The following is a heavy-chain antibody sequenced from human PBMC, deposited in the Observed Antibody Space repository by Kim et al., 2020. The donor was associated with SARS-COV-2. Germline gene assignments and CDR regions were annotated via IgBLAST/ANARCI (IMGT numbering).Heavy chain of an antibody. CDR3: ARGSQVYSSSWYVYY. CDR1: GGSFSGYY. Sequence: SETLSLTCAVYGGSFSGYYWSWIRQPPGKGLEWIGEINHSGSTNYNPSLKSRVTISVDTSKNQFSLKLSSVTAADTAVYYCARGSQVYSSSWYVYYWGQGTLVTVSS. CDR2: INHSGST. J-gene: IGHJ4*02. V-gene: IGHV4-34*01. D-gene: IGHD6-13*01.